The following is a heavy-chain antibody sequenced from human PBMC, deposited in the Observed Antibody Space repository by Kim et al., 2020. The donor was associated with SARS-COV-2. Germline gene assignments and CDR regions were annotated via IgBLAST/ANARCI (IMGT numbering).Heavy chain of an antibody. CDR2: ISSSSSTI. CDR1: GFTFSSYS. D-gene: IGHD2-2*01. V-gene: IGHV3-48*02. J-gene: IGHJ6*02. CDR3: ARDIFVVVPAASGGTYYYYGMDV. Sequence: GGSLRLSCAASGFTFSSYSMNWVRQAPGKGLEWVSYISSSSSTIYYADSVKGRFTISRDNAKNSLYLQMNSLRDEDTAVYYCARDIFVVVPAASGGTYYYYGMDVWGQGTTVTVSS.